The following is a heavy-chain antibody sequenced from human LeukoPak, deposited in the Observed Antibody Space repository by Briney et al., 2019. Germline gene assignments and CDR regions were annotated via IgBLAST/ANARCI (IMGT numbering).Heavy chain of an antibody. CDR2: ISSSSTYI. CDR3: ASRWGWYSSSLGADY. Sequence: GGSLRLSCAVSGFTSTTNAMNWVRQAPGKGLEWVSFISSSSTYIHYADSVKGRFTISRDNAKNSLYLQMNSLRAEDTAVYYCASRWGWYSSSLGADYWGQGTLVTVSS. CDR1: GFTSTTNA. V-gene: IGHV3-21*01. J-gene: IGHJ4*02. D-gene: IGHD6-6*01.